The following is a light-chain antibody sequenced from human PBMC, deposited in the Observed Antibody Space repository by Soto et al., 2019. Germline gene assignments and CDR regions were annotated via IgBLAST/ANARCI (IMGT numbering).Light chain of an antibody. CDR2: KVS. V-gene: IGKV2-24*01. CDR3: RQATQSHWT. J-gene: IGKJ1*01. Sequence: DIVMTQTPLSSPVTLGQAASISCRSSQSLVHSDGNTYLSWFQQRPGQPPGLLIYKVSDRFSGVPARFRGSGAGREFTLTISRVGAEDVRVCYCRQATQSHWTFGPGTKVEIK. CDR1: QSLVHSDGNTY.